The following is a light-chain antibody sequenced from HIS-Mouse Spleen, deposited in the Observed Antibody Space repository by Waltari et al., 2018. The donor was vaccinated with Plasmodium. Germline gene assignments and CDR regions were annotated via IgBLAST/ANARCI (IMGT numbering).Light chain of an antibody. V-gene: IGLV2-23*01. CDR2: EGS. CDR1: SSAVGSYNL. Sequence: QSALTQPASVSGSPGQSITISCTGPSSAVGSYNLVSWYQQHPGKAPKLMIYEGSKRPSGVSNRFSGSKSGNTASLTISGLQAEDEADYYCCSYAGSSYVFGTGTKVTVL. J-gene: IGLJ1*01. CDR3: CSYAGSSYV.